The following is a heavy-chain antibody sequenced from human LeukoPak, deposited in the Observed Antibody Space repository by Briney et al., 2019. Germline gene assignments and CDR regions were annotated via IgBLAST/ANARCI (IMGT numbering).Heavy chain of an antibody. Sequence: PGGSLRLSCAASGFTFSSYGMHWVRQAPGKGLEWVAFIRYDGSNKYYADSVKGRFTISRDNSENTLYLQMNSLRAEDTAVYYCAKDPDTAMVPSFDYWGQGTLVTVSS. CDR1: GFTFSSYG. J-gene: IGHJ4*02. CDR3: AKDPDTAMVPSFDY. V-gene: IGHV3-30*02. CDR2: IRYDGSNK. D-gene: IGHD5-18*01.